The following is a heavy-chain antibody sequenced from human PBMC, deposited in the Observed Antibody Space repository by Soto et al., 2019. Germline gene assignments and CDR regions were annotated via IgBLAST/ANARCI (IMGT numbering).Heavy chain of an antibody. Sequence: GESLKISWVASGFTFRNAWMLWVRQAPGKGLEWIGRIKNKVDYETTDYAAPVKGRFTISRDDLKSTLYLQMDSLRTEDTAVYSSTKTRSYCSGVRCYYYGMDVWRPGTTVTVS. D-gene: IGHD2-15*01. J-gene: IGHJ6*02. CDR1: GFTFRNAW. CDR2: IKNKVDYETT. V-gene: IGHV3-15*01. CDR3: TKTRSYCSGVRCYYYGMDV.